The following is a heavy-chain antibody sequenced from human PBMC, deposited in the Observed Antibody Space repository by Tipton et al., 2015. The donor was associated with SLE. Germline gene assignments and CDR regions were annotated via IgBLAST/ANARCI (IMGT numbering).Heavy chain of an antibody. CDR3: AKADGVVGGQVPYWYFDL. CDR2: GYNSGTS. CDR1: GGSIISNY. Sequence: LRLSCTVSGGSIISNYWSWVRQPPGKGLEWIGYGYNSGTSHYNPSLKSRVTISVDTSKNQFSLKVNSVTAADTAVYYCAKADGVVGGQVPYWYFDLWGRGTLVTVSS. J-gene: IGHJ2*01. V-gene: IGHV4-59*01. D-gene: IGHD1-26*01.